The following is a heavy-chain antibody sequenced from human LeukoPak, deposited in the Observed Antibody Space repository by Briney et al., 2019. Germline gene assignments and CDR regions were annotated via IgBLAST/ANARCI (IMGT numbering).Heavy chain of an antibody. J-gene: IGHJ4*02. V-gene: IGHV3-15*01. D-gene: IGHD3-10*01. Sequence: GGSLRLSCVVSGFTFSDAWMTWVRQAAGEGLEWVGRIKRKRDGGATDYATPVKDRFTISRDDSKSTLYLQMNSLKIEDTGVYYCSGSKWATIDYCGQGVLVTVSS. CDR2: IKRKRDGGAT. CDR3: SGSKWATIDY. CDR1: GFTFSDAW.